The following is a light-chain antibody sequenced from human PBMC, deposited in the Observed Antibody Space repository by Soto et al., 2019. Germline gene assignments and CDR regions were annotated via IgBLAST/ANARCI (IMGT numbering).Light chain of an antibody. CDR1: QTVSSRS. J-gene: IGKJ3*01. CDR3: HQYGNSPFN. Sequence: IVMTHSPGTLSLSPWERATLSCRASQTVSSRSLGWYQQKPGQAPRLLIFGTSSRATDIPDRFSAVGSATDFTLTISRLEPEDSAVYYCHQYGNSPFNFGPGTKVDIK. V-gene: IGKV3-20*01. CDR2: GTS.